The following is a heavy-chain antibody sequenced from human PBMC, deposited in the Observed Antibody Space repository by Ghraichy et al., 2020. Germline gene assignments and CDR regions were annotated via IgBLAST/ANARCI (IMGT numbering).Heavy chain of an antibody. CDR1: GFTFSSYA. D-gene: IGHD3-22*01. Sequence: LTCAASGFTFSSYAMSWVRQAPGKGLEWVSAISGSGGSTYYADSVKGRFTISRDNSKNTLFLQMNSLRAEDTAVYYCAKCSTMIVVLDDAFDIWGQGTMVTVSS. J-gene: IGHJ3*02. CDR3: AKCSTMIVVLDDAFDI. CDR2: ISGSGGST. V-gene: IGHV3-23*01.